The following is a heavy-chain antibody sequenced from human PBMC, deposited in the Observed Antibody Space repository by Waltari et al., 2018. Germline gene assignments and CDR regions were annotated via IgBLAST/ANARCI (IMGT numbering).Heavy chain of an antibody. CDR3: ARLPITMVQGAPFFDY. CDR1: GYSFTSYW. V-gene: IGHV5-51*01. Sequence: EVQLVQSGAEVKKPGESLKISCKGSGYSFTSYWIGWVRQMPGKGLEWMGIIYPGNSDTRYSPYFQGQVTISADKSISTAYLQWSSLKASDTAMYYCARLPITMVQGAPFFDYWGQGTLVTVSS. D-gene: IGHD3-10*01. J-gene: IGHJ4*02. CDR2: IYPGNSDT.